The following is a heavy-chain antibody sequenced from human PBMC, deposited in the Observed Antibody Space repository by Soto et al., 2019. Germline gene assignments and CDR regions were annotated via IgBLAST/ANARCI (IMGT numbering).Heavy chain of an antibody. V-gene: IGHV3-53*01. CDR1: GFALSSNY. D-gene: IGHD1-20*01. CDR3: ARDPPITTDYAMDV. CDR2: TYTDGST. J-gene: IGHJ6*02. Sequence: PGGSLRLSCAASGFALSSNYMMWVRQAPGKGLECVSVTYTDGSTHYADSVKGRFTISRDDSMNTLFLQMNSLRAEDTAVYYCARDPPITTDYAMDVWGQGTTVIVSS.